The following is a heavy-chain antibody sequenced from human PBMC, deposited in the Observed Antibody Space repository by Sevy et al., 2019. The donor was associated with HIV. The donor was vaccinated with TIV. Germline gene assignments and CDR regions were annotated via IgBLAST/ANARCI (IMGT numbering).Heavy chain of an antibody. CDR1: GYTFTSYG. CDR3: AREGYDILTGYSRFDP. J-gene: IGHJ5*02. V-gene: IGHV1-18*01. D-gene: IGHD3-9*01. Sequence: ASVKVSCKASGYTFTSYGISWVRQAPGQGLEWMGWISAYNGNTNYAQKLQGRVTMTTDTSTRTAYMELRSLRSDDTAVYYCAREGYDILTGYSRFDPWGQGTLVTVSS. CDR2: ISAYNGNT.